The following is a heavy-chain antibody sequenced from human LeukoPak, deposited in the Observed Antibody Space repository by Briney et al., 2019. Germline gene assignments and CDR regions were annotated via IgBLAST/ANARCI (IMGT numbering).Heavy chain of an antibody. CDR2: ISYDGSNK. V-gene: IGHV3-30*18. Sequence: GRSLRLSCAASGFTFSSYGMHWVRQAPGKGLEWVAVISYDGSNKYYADSVKGRFTISRDNSKNTLYLQMNSLRAEDTAVYYCAKENIAARPDYYYYYGMEVWGQGTTVTVSS. J-gene: IGHJ6*02. CDR1: GFTFSSYG. CDR3: AKENIAARPDYYYYYGMEV. D-gene: IGHD6-6*01.